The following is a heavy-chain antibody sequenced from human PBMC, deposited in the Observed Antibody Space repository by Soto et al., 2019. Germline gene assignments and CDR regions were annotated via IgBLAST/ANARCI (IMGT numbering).Heavy chain of an antibody. CDR2: FDPEDGET. CDR1: GYTLTELS. CDR3: ATRERYYDFWSGYYL. V-gene: IGHV1-24*01. J-gene: IGHJ4*02. Sequence: ASVKVSCKVSGYTLTELSMHWVRQAPGKGLEWMGGFDPEDGETIYAQKFQGRVTMTEDTSTDTAYMELSSLRSEDTAVYYCATRERYYDFWSGYYLWGQGTLVTVSS. D-gene: IGHD3-3*01.